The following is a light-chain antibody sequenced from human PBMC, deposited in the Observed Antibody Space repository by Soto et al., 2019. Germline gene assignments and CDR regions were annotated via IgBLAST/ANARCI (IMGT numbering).Light chain of an antibody. V-gene: IGLV2-14*01. Sequence: QSALTQPASVSGSPGQSITISCTGTSSDVGGYDFVSWYQHHPGKAPKLMIYAVIYRPSGVSNRFSGSKSGNTASLTISGLQAEDEADYYCCSYTSSGGWVFGGGTKLTVL. CDR1: SSDVGGYDF. CDR3: CSYTSSGGWV. J-gene: IGLJ3*02. CDR2: AVI.